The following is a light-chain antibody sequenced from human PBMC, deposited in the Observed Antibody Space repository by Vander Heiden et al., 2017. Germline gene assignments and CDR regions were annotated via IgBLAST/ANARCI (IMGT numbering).Light chain of an antibody. CDR3: QQYNEWPPLYT. Sequence: EIVMTQSPATLSVSPGERATLPSRASHSVPINIALYQQRPCQTPRLLIYAASARANGVPDRFSGSGSGTDFTLTISSLQSEDFAVYYCQQYNEWPPLYTFGQGTKLEIK. V-gene: IGKV3-15*01. CDR2: AAS. CDR1: HSVPIN. J-gene: IGKJ2*01.